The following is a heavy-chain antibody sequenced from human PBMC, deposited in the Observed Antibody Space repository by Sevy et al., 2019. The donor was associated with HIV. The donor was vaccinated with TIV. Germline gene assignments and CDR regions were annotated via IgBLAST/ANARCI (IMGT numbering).Heavy chain of an antibody. D-gene: IGHD7-27*01. CDR3: ARSNWVTATNGFSKSYYFDY. Sequence: SETLSLTCTVSGDYFSSYFWAWIRQPAGKGLELIGRINTSGSTNYNPSLKSRVTMSVDTSKSQFSLKVTSLTAADTAIYFCARSNWVTATNGFSKSYYFDYWGQGSLVTVSS. CDR1: GDYFSSYF. V-gene: IGHV4-4*07. CDR2: INTSGST. J-gene: IGHJ4*02.